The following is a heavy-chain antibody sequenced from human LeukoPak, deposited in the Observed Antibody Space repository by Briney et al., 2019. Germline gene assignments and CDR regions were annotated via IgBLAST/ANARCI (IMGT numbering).Heavy chain of an antibody. CDR2: ISSSSSYI. J-gene: IGHJ4*02. V-gene: IGHV3-21*01. CDR1: GFTFSSYS. D-gene: IGHD6-13*01. Sequence: PGGSLRLSCAASGFTFSSYSMNWVRQAPGKGLEWVSSISSSSSYIYYADSVKGRFTISRDNAKNSLYLQMNSLRAEDTAVYYCARERTNIAAAGTAFRYFDYWGQGTLVTVSS. CDR3: ARERTNIAAAGTAFRYFDY.